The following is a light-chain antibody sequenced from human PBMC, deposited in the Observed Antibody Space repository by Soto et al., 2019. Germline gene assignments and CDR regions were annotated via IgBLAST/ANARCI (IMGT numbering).Light chain of an antibody. V-gene: IGKV3-20*01. CDR2: PTS. J-gene: IGKJ1*01. CDR3: QQYGRSGT. Sequence: VMKRSAATLSVSQGGRATLSCTASPSVISNLAWYQQKPGQAPRLLLHPTSSRATGIPDRFSGSGSGTDFTLTIIRLEPEDLAVYYCQQYGRSGTFGQGTKVDI. CDR1: PSVISN.